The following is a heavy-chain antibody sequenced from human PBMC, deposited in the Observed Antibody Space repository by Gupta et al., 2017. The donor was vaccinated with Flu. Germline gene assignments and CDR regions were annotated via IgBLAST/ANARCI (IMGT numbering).Heavy chain of an antibody. J-gene: IGHJ6*02. D-gene: IGHD2-21*02. CDR2: ISSSSSTI. CDR1: GFTFSSYS. CDR3: ARDNIVVVTYYGMDV. Sequence: EVQLVESGGGLVQPGGSLRLSCAASGFTFSSYSMNWVRQAPGKGLEWVSYISSSSSTIYYADSVKGRFTISRDNAKNSLYLQMNSLRDEDTAVYYCARDNIVVVTYYGMDVWGQGTTVTVSS. V-gene: IGHV3-48*02.